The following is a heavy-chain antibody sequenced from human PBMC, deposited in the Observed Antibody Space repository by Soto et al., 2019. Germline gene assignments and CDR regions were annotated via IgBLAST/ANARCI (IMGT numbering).Heavy chain of an antibody. CDR1: GYTFTSYG. V-gene: IGHV1-18*01. CDR2: ISAYNGNT. D-gene: IGHD3-3*01. Sequence: ASVKVSCKASGYTFTSYGISWVRQAPGQGLEWMGWISAYNGNTNYAQKLQGRVTMTTDTSTSTAYMELRSLRSDDTAVYYCAREWVQNYDFWSGYSYWGQGTLVTVSS. J-gene: IGHJ4*02. CDR3: AREWVQNYDFWSGYSY.